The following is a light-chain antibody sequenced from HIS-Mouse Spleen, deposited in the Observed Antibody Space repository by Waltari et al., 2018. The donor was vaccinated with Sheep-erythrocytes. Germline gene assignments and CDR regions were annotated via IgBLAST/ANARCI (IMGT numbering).Light chain of an antibody. Sequence: QYALTQPRPVSGSPGQSVTTSCTVPSTDVVVYNFVSRYQQHPRKAPKLMIYDVSQRPSGVPDRFPGSKSGNTASLTISGLQAEDEADYYCCSYAGSYTFWVFGGGTKLTVL. CDR1: STDVVVYNF. CDR2: DVS. J-gene: IGLJ3*02. V-gene: IGLV2-11*01. CDR3: CSYAGSYTFWV.